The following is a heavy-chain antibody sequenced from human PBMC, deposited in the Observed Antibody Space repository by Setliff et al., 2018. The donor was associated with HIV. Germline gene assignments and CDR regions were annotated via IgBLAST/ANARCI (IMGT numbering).Heavy chain of an antibody. J-gene: IGHJ5*02. CDR2: INHSGST. Sequence: PSETLSLTCAVYGGSFSGFYWSWIRQPPGKGLEWIGEINHSGSTTYNPSLKSRVTISVDTSKNHFSLKLSSVTAADTAVYYCARETRSFGGIDPWGQGTLVTVSS. V-gene: IGHV4-34*01. CDR3: ARETRSFGGIDP. D-gene: IGHD2-15*01. CDR1: GGSFSGFY.